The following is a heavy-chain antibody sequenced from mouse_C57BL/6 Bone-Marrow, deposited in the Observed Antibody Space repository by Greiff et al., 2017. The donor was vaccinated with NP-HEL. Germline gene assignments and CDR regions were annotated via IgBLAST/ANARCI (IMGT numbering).Heavy chain of an antibody. CDR2: IYPRSGNT. CDR3: ARDGNYAKEFAY. D-gene: IGHD2-4*01. J-gene: IGHJ3*01. Sequence: QVQLQQSGAELARPGASVKLSCKASGYTFTSYGISWVKQRTGQGLEWIGEIYPRSGNTYYNEKFKGKTTLTADKSSSTAYMELRSLTSEDSAVYFCARDGNYAKEFAYWGQGTLVTVSA. CDR1: GYTFTSYG. V-gene: IGHV1-81*01.